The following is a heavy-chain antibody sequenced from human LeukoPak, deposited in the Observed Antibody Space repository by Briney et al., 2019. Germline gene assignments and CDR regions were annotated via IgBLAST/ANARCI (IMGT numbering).Heavy chain of an antibody. D-gene: IGHD3-22*01. V-gene: IGHV4-34*01. CDR1: GGSFSGYY. CDR3: ARGGSSGYYADHFDY. CDR2: INHSGSA. Sequence: SETLSLTCAVYGGSFSGYYWSWIRQPPGKGLEWIGEINHSGSANYNPSLKSRVTISVHTSKNQFSLKLSSVTAADTAVYYCARGGSSGYYADHFDYWGQGTLVTVSS. J-gene: IGHJ4*02.